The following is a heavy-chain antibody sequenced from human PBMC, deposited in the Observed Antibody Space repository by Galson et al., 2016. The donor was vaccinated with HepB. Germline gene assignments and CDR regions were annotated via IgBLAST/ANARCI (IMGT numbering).Heavy chain of an antibody. CDR2: ISGGGGST. CDR1: GFTFDDYT. V-gene: IGHV3-43*01. CDR3: AKAISYYVSVLDY. J-gene: IGHJ4*01. Sequence: SLRLSCAASGFTFDDYTMHWVRQAPGKGLEWVSAISGGGGSTYYADSVTGRFTISRDNSKNTLYLQMNSLRTEDTALYYCAKAISYYVSVLDYRCHRTLITVAS. D-gene: IGHD3-10*01.